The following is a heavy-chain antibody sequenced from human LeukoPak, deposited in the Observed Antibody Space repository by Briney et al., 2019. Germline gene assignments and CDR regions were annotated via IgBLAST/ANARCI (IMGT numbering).Heavy chain of an antibody. V-gene: IGHV3-20*04. CDR3: ARDGSFGYYFDY. CDR2: INWNGGST. D-gene: IGHD3-16*01. Sequence: RPGGSLRLSCAASAFTFDDYGMSWVRQAPGKGLEWVSGINWNGGSTGYADSVKGRFTISRDNAKNSLYLQMNSLRAEDTALYYCARDGSFGYYFDYWGQGILVTVSS. J-gene: IGHJ4*02. CDR1: AFTFDDYG.